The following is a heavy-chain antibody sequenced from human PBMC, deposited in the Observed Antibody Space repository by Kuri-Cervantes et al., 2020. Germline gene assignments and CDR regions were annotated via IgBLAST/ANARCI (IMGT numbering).Heavy chain of an antibody. CDR3: ARDSGDADFWSGYYPLLLDS. V-gene: IGHV3-11*01. CDR1: GFSFNNYY. D-gene: IGHD3-3*01. J-gene: IGHJ4*02. Sequence: GESLKISCTTSGFSFNNYYMSWVRQTPGKGLEWLSYISRDGGTTLYADSLQGRFIISRDNTKNSLYLQLNNLRPEDTAKYYCARDSGDADFWSGYYPLLLDSWGQGTLVTVSS. CDR2: ISRDGGTT.